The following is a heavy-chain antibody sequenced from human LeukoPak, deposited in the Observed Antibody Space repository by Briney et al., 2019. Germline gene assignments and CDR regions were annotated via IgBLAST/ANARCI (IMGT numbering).Heavy chain of an antibody. CDR2: INPNSGGT. V-gene: IGHV1-2*02. J-gene: IGHJ6*03. CDR3: ARDPSARYYYYMDV. D-gene: IGHD6-25*01. CDR1: GYTLTGYY. Sequence: ASVKVSCKASGYTLTGYYMHWVRQAPGQGLEWMGWINPNSGGTNYAQKFQGRVTMTRDTSISTAYMELSRLRSDDTAVYYCARDPSARYYYYMDVWGKGTTVTVSS.